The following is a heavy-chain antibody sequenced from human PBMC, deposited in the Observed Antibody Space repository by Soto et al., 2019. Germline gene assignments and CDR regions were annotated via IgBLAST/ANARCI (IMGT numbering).Heavy chain of an antibody. D-gene: IGHD6-19*01. Sequence: PGGSLRLSCAASGFTFSSYSMNWVRQAPGKGLEWVSSISSSSSYIYYADSVKGRFTISRDNAKNSLYLQMNSLRAEDTAVYYCARTYSRGWYNYYYYYGMDVWGQGTTVS. J-gene: IGHJ6*02. V-gene: IGHV3-21*01. CDR1: GFTFSSYS. CDR2: ISSSSSYI. CDR3: ARTYSRGWYNYYYYYGMDV.